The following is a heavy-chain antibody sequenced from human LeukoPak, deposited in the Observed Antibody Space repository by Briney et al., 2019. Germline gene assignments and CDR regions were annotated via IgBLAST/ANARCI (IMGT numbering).Heavy chain of an antibody. D-gene: IGHD6-13*01. J-gene: IGHJ4*02. V-gene: IGHV3-7*01. CDR3: ARIGYSSSSTDY. CDR2: INQEESVK. Sequence: GGSLRLSCAASGFTFSNYWMSWVRQAPGKGLEWVAIINQEESVKYYVDSLKGRFTVSRDNAKNSLYLQMNSLRAEDTAMYYCARIGYSSSSTDYWGQGTLVTVSS. CDR1: GFTFSNYW.